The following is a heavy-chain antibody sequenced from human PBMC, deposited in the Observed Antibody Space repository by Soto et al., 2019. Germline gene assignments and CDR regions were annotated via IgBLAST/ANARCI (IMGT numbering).Heavy chain of an antibody. CDR3: AREKVCTNGVCYAFDY. CDR1: GGSISSGDYY. Sequence: SEPLSLTCTVSGGSISSGDYYWSWIRQPPGKGLEWIGYIYYSGSTYYNPSLKSRVTISVDTSKNQFSLKLSSVTAADTAVYYCAREKVCTNGVCYAFDYWGQGTLVTVSS. D-gene: IGHD2-8*01. V-gene: IGHV4-30-4*01. CDR2: IYYSGST. J-gene: IGHJ4*02.